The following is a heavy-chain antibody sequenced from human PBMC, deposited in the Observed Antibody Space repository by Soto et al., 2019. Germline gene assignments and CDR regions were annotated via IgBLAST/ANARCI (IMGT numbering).Heavy chain of an antibody. CDR3: ATTYGSGSYFRGDY. CDR1: GFTFSSYA. J-gene: IGHJ4*02. D-gene: IGHD3-10*01. CDR2: ISGSGGST. V-gene: IGHV3-23*01. Sequence: GGSLRLSCAASGFTFSSYAMSWVRQALGKGLEWVSAISGSGGSTYYADSVKGRFTISRDNSKNTLYLQMNSLGAEDTAVYYCATTYGSGSYFRGDYWGQGTLVTVSS.